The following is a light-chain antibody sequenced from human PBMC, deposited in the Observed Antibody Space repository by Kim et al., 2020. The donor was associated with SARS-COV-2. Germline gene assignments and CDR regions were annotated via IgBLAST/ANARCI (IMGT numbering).Light chain of an antibody. Sequence: GQSITISCTGTSSDVGAYNYVSWYQQHPGKAPKLMIYDVSKRPLGVSDRFSGSKSGNTASLTISGLQAEDEADYHCSSYRSSNTYVFGTGTKVTVL. CDR3: SSYRSSNTYV. V-gene: IGLV2-14*03. CDR2: DVS. J-gene: IGLJ1*01. CDR1: SSDVGAYNY.